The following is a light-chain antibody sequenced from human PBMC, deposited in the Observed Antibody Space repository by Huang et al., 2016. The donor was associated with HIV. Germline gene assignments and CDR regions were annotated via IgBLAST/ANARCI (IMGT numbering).Light chain of an antibody. V-gene: IGKV1-12*01. Sequence: DIQMTQSPSLVSASVGDRVTITCRASQGISSSVAWYQQKPGKAPKLLSYAASSLQNGVPARCSGSGSGTDFTLTITGLHPEDFATYYCQQANSFPLITFGQGTRLEIK. J-gene: IGKJ5*01. CDR3: QQANSFPLIT. CDR1: QGISSS. CDR2: AAS.